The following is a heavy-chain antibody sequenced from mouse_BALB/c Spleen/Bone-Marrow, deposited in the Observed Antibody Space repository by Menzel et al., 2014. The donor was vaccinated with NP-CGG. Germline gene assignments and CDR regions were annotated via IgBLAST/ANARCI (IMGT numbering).Heavy chain of an antibody. J-gene: IGHJ2*01. CDR2: IDPSNSET. D-gene: IGHD1-1*01. CDR1: GYTFTSYW. Sequence: VKLVESGPEQVRPGASMKMSCKASGYTFTSYWMHWVKQRPGQGLEWIGMIDPSNSETRLDQKFKDKATLNVDKSSNTAYMQLSSLTSEDSAVYYCARGELLRFFDYWGQGTILTVSS. V-gene: IGHV1S127*01. CDR3: ARGELLRFFDY.